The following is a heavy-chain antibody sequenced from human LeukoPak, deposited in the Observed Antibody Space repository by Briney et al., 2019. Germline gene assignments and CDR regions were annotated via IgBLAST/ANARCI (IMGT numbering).Heavy chain of an antibody. CDR3: ARMPSYSNYAYYFMDV. CDR2: SSSTSSLI. Sequence: GGSLRLSCAAYGVTFSSYRMNWVRPAPGKGLEWVSSSSSTSSLIKYADSEKGRFTISRDNAKNSLYLQMNSLRAADTAVYYCARMPSYSNYAYYFMDVWGKGTTVTVSS. CDR1: GVTFSSYR. V-gene: IGHV3-21*01. J-gene: IGHJ6*03. D-gene: IGHD4-11*01.